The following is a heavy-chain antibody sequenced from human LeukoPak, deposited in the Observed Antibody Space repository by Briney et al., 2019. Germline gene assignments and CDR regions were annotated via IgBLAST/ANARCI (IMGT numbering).Heavy chain of an antibody. D-gene: IGHD5-18*01. CDR3: ARGAQLWLRGY. J-gene: IGHJ4*02. CDR1: GDSISIGNYY. V-gene: IGHV4-39*07. CDR2: IYYSGST. Sequence: SETLSHTCTVSGDSISIGNYYWGWIRQPPGRGLEWIGSIYYSGSTYYNPSLKSRVTISLDTSKNQFYLKLSSVTVADTAVYYCARGAQLWLRGYWGQGTLVTVSS.